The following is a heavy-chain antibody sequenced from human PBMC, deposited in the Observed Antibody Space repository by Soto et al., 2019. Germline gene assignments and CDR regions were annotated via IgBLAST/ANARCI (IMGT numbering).Heavy chain of an antibody. J-gene: IGHJ5*02. Sequence: EVQLVESGGGLVQPGRSLRLSCAASGFTFDDYAMHWVRQAPGKGLEWVSGISWNSGSIGYADSVKGRFTISRDNAKNSLYLQMNSLRAEDTVLYYCAKDGSGSYLGWFDPWGQGTLVTVSS. D-gene: IGHD3-10*01. V-gene: IGHV3-9*01. CDR2: ISWNSGSI. CDR3: AKDGSGSYLGWFDP. CDR1: GFTFDDYA.